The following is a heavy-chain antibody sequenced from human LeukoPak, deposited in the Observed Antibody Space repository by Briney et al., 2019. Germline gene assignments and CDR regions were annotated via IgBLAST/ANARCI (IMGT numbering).Heavy chain of an antibody. CDR1: GGSISSSSYY. J-gene: IGHJ4*02. CDR3: ARGTTVTNFDY. V-gene: IGHV4-39*07. Sequence: SETLSLTCTVSGGSISSSSYYWGWIRQPPGKGLEWIGSIYYSGSTNYNPSLKSRVTISVDTSKNQFSLKLSSVTAADTAVYYCARGTTVTNFDYWGQGTLVTVSS. CDR2: IYYSGST. D-gene: IGHD4-17*01.